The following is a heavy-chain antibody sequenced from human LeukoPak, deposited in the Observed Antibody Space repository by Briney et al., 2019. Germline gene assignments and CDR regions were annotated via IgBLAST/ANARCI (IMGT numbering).Heavy chain of an antibody. Sequence: SVKVSCKASGGTFSSYAISWVRQAPGQGLEWMGGIIPIFGTPNYAQKFQGRVTITTDESTSTAYMELSSLRSEDTAVYYCARGPIQYCSGDSCYSPFDYWGQGTLVTVSS. CDR3: ARGPIQYCSGDSCYSPFDY. J-gene: IGHJ4*02. CDR2: IIPIFGTP. D-gene: IGHD2-15*01. V-gene: IGHV1-69*05. CDR1: GGTFSSYA.